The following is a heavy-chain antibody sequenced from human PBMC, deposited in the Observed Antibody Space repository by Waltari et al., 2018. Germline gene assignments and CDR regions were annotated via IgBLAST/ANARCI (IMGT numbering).Heavy chain of an antibody. V-gene: IGHV1-69-2*01. CDR1: GYTFTDYY. Sequence: EVQLVQSGAEVKKPGATVKISCTVSGYTFTDYYMHWVQQAPGKGLEWMGLVEPEDGEKIDAEKFEGRVPITADTSTDTAYMELSSLRSEDTAVYYCATSPIAAAGKPNPHWGQGTLVTVSS. CDR3: ATSPIAAAGKPNPH. J-gene: IGHJ4*02. CDR2: VEPEDGEK. D-gene: IGHD6-13*01.